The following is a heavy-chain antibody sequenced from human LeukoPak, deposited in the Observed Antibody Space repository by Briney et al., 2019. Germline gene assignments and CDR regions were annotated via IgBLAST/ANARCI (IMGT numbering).Heavy chain of an antibody. V-gene: IGHV3-23*01. D-gene: IGHD6-13*01. Sequence: GGSLRLSCAASGFSFSNYAMSWVRQAPGKGLEWVSAISGSGGSTYYADSVKGRFTISRDNSMNTLYLQMNSLRAEDTAVYYCAKGSEYSTSWRNYFDYWGQGTLVTVSS. J-gene: IGHJ4*02. CDR2: ISGSGGST. CDR1: GFSFSNYA. CDR3: AKGSEYSTSWRNYFDY.